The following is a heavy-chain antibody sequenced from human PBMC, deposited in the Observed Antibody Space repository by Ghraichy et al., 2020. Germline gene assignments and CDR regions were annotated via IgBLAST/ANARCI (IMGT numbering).Heavy chain of an antibody. Sequence: GGSLRLSCAASGFTFSSYAMSWVRQAPGKGLEWVSAISGSGGSTYYADSVKGRFTISRNNSKNTLYLQMNSLRAEDKAGYYCARKGLRDYDILTGYYREGYYFDYWGQGTLVTVSS. J-gene: IGHJ4*02. CDR3: ARKGLRDYDILTGYYREGYYFDY. D-gene: IGHD3-9*01. CDR1: GFTFSSYA. V-gene: IGHV3-23*01. CDR2: ISGSGGST.